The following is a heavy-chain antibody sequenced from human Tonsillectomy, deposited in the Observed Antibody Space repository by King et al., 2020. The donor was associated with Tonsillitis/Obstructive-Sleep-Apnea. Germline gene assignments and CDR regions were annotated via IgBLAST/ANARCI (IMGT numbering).Heavy chain of an antibody. J-gene: IGHJ6*03. Sequence: VQLVESGGGLVKAGGSLRLSCAASGFTSSNAWMSWVRQAPGKGLEGVGRIKRKIDGGTTDYAAPVKGSFTISRDDSKKTLYLQINSLKNEDTAVYYCSTARITALVPGYYYYMDVWGKGTTVTVSS. CDR1: GFTSSNAW. D-gene: IGHD6-6*01. V-gene: IGHV3-15*01. CDR2: IKRKIDGGTT. CDR3: STARITALVPGYYYYMDV.